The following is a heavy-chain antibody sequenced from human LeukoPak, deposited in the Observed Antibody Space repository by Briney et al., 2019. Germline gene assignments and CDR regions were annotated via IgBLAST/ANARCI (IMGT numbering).Heavy chain of an antibody. CDR3: ALGYWELRTFDY. CDR2: IIPIFGTA. CDR1: GGTFSSYA. Sequence: SVKVSCKVSGGTFSSYAISWVRQAPGQGLEWMGGIIPIFGTANYAQKFQGRVTITADESTSTAYMELSSLRSEDTAVYYCALGYWELRTFDYWGQGTLVTVSS. V-gene: IGHV1-69*01. J-gene: IGHJ4*02. D-gene: IGHD1-26*01.